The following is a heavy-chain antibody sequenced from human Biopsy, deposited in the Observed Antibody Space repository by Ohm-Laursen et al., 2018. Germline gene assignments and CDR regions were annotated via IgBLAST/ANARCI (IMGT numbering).Heavy chain of an antibody. CDR3: ARLGNFWNAEDGLDL. V-gene: IGHV4-59*08. J-gene: IGHJ3*01. CDR2: ASYSGYT. CDR1: DDSIRNFY. D-gene: IGHD3-3*01. Sequence: SETLSLTCTVSDDSIRNFYWTWIRQPPGQGLEWIGHASYSGYTNYNPSLKSRVTIPVDTSKNHFSLNLRFVTAADTAVYSCARLGNFWNAEDGLDLWGLGTMVTVSS.